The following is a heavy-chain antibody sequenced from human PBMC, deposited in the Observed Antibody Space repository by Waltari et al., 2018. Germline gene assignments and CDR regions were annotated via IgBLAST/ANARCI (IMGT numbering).Heavy chain of an antibody. CDR1: GGSISSSNW. D-gene: IGHD6-19*01. Sequence: QVQLQESGPGLVKPSGTLSLTCAVSGGSISSSNWWSWVRQPPGKGLEWIGAIYHSWRTNYNPSLKSRGTISVDKAKNQFALKLGSVTAADTGVYYCAREQWQLRGFDPWGQGTLVTVSS. CDR2: IYHSWRT. CDR3: AREQWQLRGFDP. V-gene: IGHV4-4*02. J-gene: IGHJ5*02.